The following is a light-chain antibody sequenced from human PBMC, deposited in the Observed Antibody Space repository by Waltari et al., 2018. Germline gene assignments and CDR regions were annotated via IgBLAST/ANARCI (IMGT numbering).Light chain of an antibody. CDR2: RND. CDR3: AVWDDSLIGRV. V-gene: IGLV1-47*01. J-gene: IGLJ3*02. Sequence: QSVLSQPPSASGTPGQRVTISCSGTSSNVGSNYVYWYHHLPGTVPKLLIYRNDQRPSGVPDRFSGSKSGTSASLAISGLQSEDESDYYCAVWDDSLIGRVFGGGTKLTVL. CDR1: SSNVGSNY.